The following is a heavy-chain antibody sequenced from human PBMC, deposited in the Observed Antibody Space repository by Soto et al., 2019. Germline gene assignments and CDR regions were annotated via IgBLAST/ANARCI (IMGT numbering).Heavy chain of an antibody. CDR1: GFTFSSYD. Sequence: EVQLLESGGGLLQPGGSLRLSCAASGFTFSSYDMSWVRQAPGKGLEWVSLIVDSGGGTYYADSVKGRFTISRDNSRDTLYLQMNSLRAEDTAVYYCAKGNLNWNYLFDYWGQGTLVTVFS. V-gene: IGHV3-23*01. CDR2: IVDSGGGT. J-gene: IGHJ4*02. D-gene: IGHD1-7*01. CDR3: AKGNLNWNYLFDY.